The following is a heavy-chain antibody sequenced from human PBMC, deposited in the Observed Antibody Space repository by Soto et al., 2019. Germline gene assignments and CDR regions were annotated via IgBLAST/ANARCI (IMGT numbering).Heavy chain of an antibody. CDR3: AGPGYSSQDY. J-gene: IGHJ4*02. CDR1: GFTFSSYA. V-gene: IGHV3-23*01. CDR2: ISGGGDGT. D-gene: IGHD5-18*01. Sequence: EVQLLESGGGLIQPGGSLRLSCAASGFTFSSYALSWVRQAPGEGLEWVSAISGGGDGTDYADSVKGRFTVSRDNSKNTLYPQMNSLRAEDTAVYYCAGPGYSSQDYWVQGTLVTVSS.